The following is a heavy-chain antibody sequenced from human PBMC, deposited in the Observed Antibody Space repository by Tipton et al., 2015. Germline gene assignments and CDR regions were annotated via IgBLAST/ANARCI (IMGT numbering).Heavy chain of an antibody. CDR1: DGSISAYY. J-gene: IGHJ4*02. Sequence: LRLSCTVSDGSISAYYWSWIRQPPGKGLEWIGFIYYSGTSIYSPSLEGRVTMSVDTSKNQFSLRLSSVTAADTAVYFCARTDALGHFDYWGLGTLVTVSS. CDR2: IYYSGTS. CDR3: ARTDALGHFDY. V-gene: IGHV4-59*01. D-gene: IGHD2-8*01.